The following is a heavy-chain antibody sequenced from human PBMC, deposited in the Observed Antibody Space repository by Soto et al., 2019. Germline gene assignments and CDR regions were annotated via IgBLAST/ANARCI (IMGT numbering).Heavy chain of an antibody. V-gene: IGHV3-11*06. Sequence: GGSLRLSCAASGFTFSDYYMSWIRQAPGKGLEWVSYISSSSSYTNYADSVKGRFTISRDNAKNSLYLQMNSLRAEDTAVYDCARKRTTTVVTTDAFDIWGQGTMVTVSS. CDR2: ISSSSSYT. CDR3: ARKRTTTVVTTDAFDI. D-gene: IGHD4-17*01. J-gene: IGHJ3*02. CDR1: GFTFSDYY.